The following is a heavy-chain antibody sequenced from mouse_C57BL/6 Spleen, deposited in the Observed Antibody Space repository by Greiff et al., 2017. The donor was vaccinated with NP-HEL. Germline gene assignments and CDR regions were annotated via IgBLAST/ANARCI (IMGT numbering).Heavy chain of an antibody. CDR1: GFTFSSYA. D-gene: IGHD4-1*01. CDR3: ASGMDWDPFDY. J-gene: IGHJ2*01. CDR2: ISDCGSYT. Sequence: EVKLMESGGGLVKPGGSLKLSCAASGFTFSSYAMSWVRQTPEKRLEWVATISDCGSYTYYPDNVKGRCTISRDNAKNNRYLQMSHLKSEDTAMYYCASGMDWDPFDYWGQGTTLTVSS. V-gene: IGHV5-4*03.